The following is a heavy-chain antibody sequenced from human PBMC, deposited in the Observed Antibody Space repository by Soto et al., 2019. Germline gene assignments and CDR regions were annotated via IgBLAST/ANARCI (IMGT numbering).Heavy chain of an antibody. CDR3: TTEEWLVLGKKVDY. CDR2: ISSSGSTI. D-gene: IGHD6-19*01. J-gene: IGHJ4*02. CDR1: VFTFSTSD. V-gene: IGHV3-48*03. Sequence: AGSLRPSCAAFVFTFSTSDMNWFRQAPGKGLEWVSYISSSGSTIYYADSVKGRFTISRDNAKNTLYLQMNSLKTEDTAVYYCTTEEWLVLGKKVDYWGQGTLVTVSS.